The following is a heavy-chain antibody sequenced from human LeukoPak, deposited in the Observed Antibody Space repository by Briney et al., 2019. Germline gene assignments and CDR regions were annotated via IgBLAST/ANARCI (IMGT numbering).Heavy chain of an antibody. CDR3: ATGVAAADDVFDI. Sequence: ASVKVSCXASGYTFTGYYIHWVRQAPGQGLEWMGRINPNSGGANYAQKFQGRVTMTRDTSINTAYMELSRLRSDDTAVYYCATGVAAADDVFDIWGQGTMVTVSS. V-gene: IGHV1-2*06. CDR1: GYTFTGYY. CDR2: INPNSGGA. D-gene: IGHD6-13*01. J-gene: IGHJ3*02.